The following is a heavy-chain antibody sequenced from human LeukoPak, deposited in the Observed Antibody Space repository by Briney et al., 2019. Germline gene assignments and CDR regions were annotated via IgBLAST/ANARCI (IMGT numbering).Heavy chain of an antibody. V-gene: IGHV3-33*01. J-gene: IGHJ6*02. CDR1: GFAFSSYG. Sequence: GGSLRLSCAASGFAFSSYGMHWVRQAPGKGLEWVALIWYDGSNKYYADSVKGRFTISRDSSKNTLYLEMSSLRAEDTAVYFCARERTLYVSGSGYGMDVWGQGTTVAVSS. CDR3: ARERTLYVSGSGYGMDV. D-gene: IGHD3-10*01. CDR2: IWYDGSNK.